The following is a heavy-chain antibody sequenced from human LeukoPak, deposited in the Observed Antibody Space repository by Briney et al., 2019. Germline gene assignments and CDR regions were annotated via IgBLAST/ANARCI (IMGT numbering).Heavy chain of an antibody. D-gene: IGHD6-13*01. J-gene: IGHJ5*02. CDR2: IYYSGST. CDR1: GCSISSYY. V-gene: IGHV4-59*01. Sequence: SETLSLTCTVSGCSISSYYWSWIRQPPGKGLEWIGYIYYSGSTNYNPSLKSRVTISVDTSKNQFSLKLSSVTAADTAVYYCARDPSSSWYNNWFDPWGQGTLVTVSS. CDR3: ARDPSSSWYNNWFDP.